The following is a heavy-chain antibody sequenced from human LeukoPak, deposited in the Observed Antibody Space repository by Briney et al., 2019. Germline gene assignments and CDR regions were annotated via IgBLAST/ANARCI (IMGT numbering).Heavy chain of an antibody. D-gene: IGHD3-22*01. J-gene: IGHJ3*02. CDR3: ARDHVYYDSSGYHDRDAFDI. CDR1: GGSISSYY. Sequence: ASGTLSLTCTVSGGSISSYYWSWIRQPPGKGLEWIGYIYYSGSTNYNPSLKSRVTISVDTSKNQFSLKLSSVTAADTAVYYCARDHVYYDSSGYHDRDAFDIWGQGTMVTVSS. CDR2: IYYSGST. V-gene: IGHV4-59*01.